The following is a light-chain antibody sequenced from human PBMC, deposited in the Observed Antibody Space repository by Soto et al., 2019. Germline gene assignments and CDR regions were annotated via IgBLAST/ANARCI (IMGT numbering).Light chain of an antibody. J-gene: IGKJ3*01. CDR1: QGISNY. CDR2: AAS. CDR3: QKYNWPPFT. Sequence: DIQMTQSPSSLSASVGDRVTISCRASQGISNYLAWYQQKPGKAPRLLIYAASSLQSGVSSRFTGSGSGTDFTLTISSLQPDDVATYYCQKYNWPPFTFGPGTKVDIK. V-gene: IGKV1-27*01.